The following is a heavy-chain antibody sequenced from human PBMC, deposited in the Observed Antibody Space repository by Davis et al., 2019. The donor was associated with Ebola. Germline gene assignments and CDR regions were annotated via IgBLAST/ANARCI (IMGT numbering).Heavy chain of an antibody. CDR2: ISVSSVFGGAT. V-gene: IGHV3-23*01. D-gene: IGHD3-3*01. CDR3: AKVFGVVIMLNYFDY. J-gene: IGHJ4*02. CDR1: GFTFRNYA. Sequence: GESLKISCEVSGFTFRNYAMSWVRQAPGKGLEWVSSISVSSVFGGATYYADSVKGRFTISRDNSKNTLYLQMNSLRAEDTAVYYCAKVFGVVIMLNYFDYWGQGTLVTVSS.